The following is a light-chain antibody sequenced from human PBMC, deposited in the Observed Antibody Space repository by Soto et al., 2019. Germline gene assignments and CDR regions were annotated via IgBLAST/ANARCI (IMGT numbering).Light chain of an antibody. J-gene: IGKJ1*01. Sequence: EIVMTQSPATLSVPPGERAALSCIASQTVGSDFAWYQQRPGQPPRLLVYGAATRATGVPARFSVSGSVTEFTLTISSLQSEDFAVDYCQHYKTWPLAFGQGTKVETK. CDR1: QTVGSD. V-gene: IGKV3-15*01. CDR3: QHYKTWPLA. CDR2: GAA.